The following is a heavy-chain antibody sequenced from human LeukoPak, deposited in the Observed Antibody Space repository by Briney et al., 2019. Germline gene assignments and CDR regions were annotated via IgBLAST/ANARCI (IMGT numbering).Heavy chain of an antibody. V-gene: IGHV1-2*02. CDR1: GYTFTGYY. CDR3: ARANVLTGYYILDH. CDR2: INPNSDDT. Sequence: GASVKVSCKASGYTFTGYYIHWVRQAPGQGLEWMGWINPNSDDTSFAQRFQGRVTMTRDKSISTAYMELSRLRSDDTAVYYCARANVLTGYYILDHWGQGTLVTVSS. J-gene: IGHJ4*02. D-gene: IGHD3-9*01.